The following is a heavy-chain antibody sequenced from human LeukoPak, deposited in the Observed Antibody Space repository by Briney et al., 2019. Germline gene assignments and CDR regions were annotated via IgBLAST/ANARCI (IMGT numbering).Heavy chain of an antibody. CDR2: INPNSGDT. V-gene: IGHV1-2*06. D-gene: IGHD6-13*01. CDR1: ENTFTGYY. CDR3: ARGELAAAGT. J-gene: IGHJ4*02. Sequence: ASVKVSCKASENTFTGYYIHWVRQAPGQGLGWMGRINPNSGDTNYAQKFQGRVTMTRDTSISTAYMELSSLRSEDTAVYYCARGELAAAGTWGQGTLVTVSS.